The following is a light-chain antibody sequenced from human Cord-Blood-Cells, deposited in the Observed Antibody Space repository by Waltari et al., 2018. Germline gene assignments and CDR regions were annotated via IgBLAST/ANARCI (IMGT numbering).Light chain of an antibody. V-gene: IGLV2-14*01. J-gene: IGLJ2*01. CDR1: SSDVGGYNY. CDR3: SSYTSSSTLL. CDR2: DVS. Sequence: QSALTQPASVSGSPGQSITISCTGTSSDVGGYNYVSWYQQHPGKAPKLMFYDVSKRPSGVSHRFSGSKSGNTASLTISGLQAEDEADYYCSSYTSSSTLLFGGGTKLTVL.